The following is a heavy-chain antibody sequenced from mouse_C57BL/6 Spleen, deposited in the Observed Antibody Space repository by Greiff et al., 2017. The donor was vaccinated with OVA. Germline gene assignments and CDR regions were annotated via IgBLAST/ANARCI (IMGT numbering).Heavy chain of an antibody. CDR2: IDPSDSYT. Sequence: VQLQQPGAELVMPGASVKLSCKASGYTFTSSWMHWVKQRPGQGLEWIGEIDPSDSYTNYNQKFKGKSTLTVDKSSSTAYMQLSSLTSEDSAVYYCARREAQATFAYWGQGTLVTVSA. V-gene: IGHV1-69*01. D-gene: IGHD3-2*02. CDR3: ARREAQATFAY. J-gene: IGHJ3*01. CDR1: GYTFTSSW.